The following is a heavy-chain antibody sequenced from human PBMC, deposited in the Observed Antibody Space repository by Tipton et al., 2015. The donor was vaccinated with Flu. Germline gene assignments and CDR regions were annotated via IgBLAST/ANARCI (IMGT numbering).Heavy chain of an antibody. V-gene: IGHV4-4*07. D-gene: IGHD2-2*02. CDR2: IYTSGST. CDR3: ARDLYCSSTSCYSYYYYMDV. J-gene: IGHJ6*03. Sequence: TLSLTCTVSGGSISSYYWSWIRQPAGKGLEWIGRIYTSGSTNYNPSLKSRVTMSVDTSKNQFSLKLSSVTAADTAVYYCARDLYCSSTSCYSYYYYMDVWGKGTTVTVPS. CDR1: GGSISSYY.